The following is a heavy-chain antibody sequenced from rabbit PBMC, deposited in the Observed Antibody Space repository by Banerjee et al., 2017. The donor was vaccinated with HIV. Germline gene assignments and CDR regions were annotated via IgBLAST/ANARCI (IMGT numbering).Heavy chain of an antibody. V-gene: IGHV1S45*01. CDR2: INAVTGKA. CDR3: VRARPYPFVL. Sequence: QEQLVESRGGLVKPGGSLKLSCTASRFPFSDKAVMCWVRQAPGKGLQWIACINAVTGKAVYATWAIGRFTFSKTSSTTVTLQMTSLTAADTATYFCVRARPYPFVLWVPGTLVTVS. J-gene: IGHJ4*01. D-gene: IGHD1-1*01. CDR1: RFPFSDKAV.